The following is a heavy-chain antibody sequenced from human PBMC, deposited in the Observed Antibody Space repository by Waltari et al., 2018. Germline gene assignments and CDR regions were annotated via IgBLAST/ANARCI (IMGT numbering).Heavy chain of an antibody. Sequence: QVQLVQSGAEVKKPGYSVKVSCKDSGGTFSSYAISWVRQAPGQGHEWMGGIIPIIGTANYARKFQGRVTITADESTSTAYMELSSLRSEDTAVYYCARGIYSGYEVFDYWGQGTLVTVSS. J-gene: IGHJ4*02. D-gene: IGHD5-12*01. CDR1: GGTFSSYA. V-gene: IGHV1-69*01. CDR3: ARGIYSGYEVFDY. CDR2: IIPIIGTA.